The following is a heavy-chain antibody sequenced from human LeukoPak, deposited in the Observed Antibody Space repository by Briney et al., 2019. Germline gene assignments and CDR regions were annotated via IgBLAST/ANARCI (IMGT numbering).Heavy chain of an antibody. CDR2: ISGTGGST. J-gene: IGHJ1*01. D-gene: IGHD5-12*01. CDR1: GFSFSSYA. Sequence: GGSLRLSCAASGFSFSSYAMNWVRQAPGKGLEWVSGISGTGGSTSYADSVRGRFTISRDNSKNTLNLQMSSLRAEDTAVYYCAKEVLATATRYFQHWGQGTLVTVSS. V-gene: IGHV3-23*01. CDR3: AKEVLATATRYFQH.